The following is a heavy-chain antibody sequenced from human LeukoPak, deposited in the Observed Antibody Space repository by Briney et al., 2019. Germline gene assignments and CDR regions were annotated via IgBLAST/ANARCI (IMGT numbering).Heavy chain of an antibody. J-gene: IGHJ4*02. Sequence: GESLKISCKGSGYSFTDYWIAWVRHMPGKGLEWMGIIYPGDSDTRYSPSFQGQVTISADKSITTAYLRWSSLKASDSAMYYCARRRSGTYVDYWGQGTLVTVSS. CDR2: IYPGDSDT. CDR1: GYSFTDYW. V-gene: IGHV5-51*01. CDR3: ARRRSGTYVDY. D-gene: IGHD1-26*01.